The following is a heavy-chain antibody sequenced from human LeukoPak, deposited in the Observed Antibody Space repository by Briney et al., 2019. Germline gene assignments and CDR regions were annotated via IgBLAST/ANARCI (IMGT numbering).Heavy chain of an antibody. D-gene: IGHD6-13*01. J-gene: IGHJ6*02. Sequence: KTGESLKISCKGSGYSFTSYWIGWVRQLPGKGLEWMGIIYPGDSDTRYSPSFQGQVTISADKSISTAYLQWSSLKASDTAMYYCARLGHEIIAAAGTGYGMDVWGQGTTVTVSS. V-gene: IGHV5-51*01. CDR2: IYPGDSDT. CDR3: ARLGHEIIAAAGTGYGMDV. CDR1: GYSFTSYW.